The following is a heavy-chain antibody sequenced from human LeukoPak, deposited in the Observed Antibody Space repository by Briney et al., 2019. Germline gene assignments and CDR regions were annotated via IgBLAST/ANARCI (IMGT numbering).Heavy chain of an antibody. D-gene: IGHD6-19*01. J-gene: IGHJ4*02. CDR3: ARTRGYSSGWYYLEGFDY. CDR1: GFTFSNYG. V-gene: IGHV3-30*02. Sequence: GGSLRLSCAASGFTFSNYGVHWVRQAPGKGLEWVSFIRFDGSNKYYADSVKGRFTISRDNAKNSLYLQMNSLRAEDTAVYYCARTRGYSSGWYYLEGFDYWGQGTLVTVSS. CDR2: IRFDGSNK.